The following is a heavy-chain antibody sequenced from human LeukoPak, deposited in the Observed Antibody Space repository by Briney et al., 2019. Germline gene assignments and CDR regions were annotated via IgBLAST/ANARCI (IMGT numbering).Heavy chain of an antibody. D-gene: IGHD3-22*01. Sequence: ASVKVSCKASGYTFTTYDIAWVRQATGQGLEWMGWMNPNSGDTAYAQKFQGRVAMTRDTSISTAYMELSSLRSEDTAVYYCARGLGDYYDTSGYYYAVPAHWGQGTLVTVSS. CDR1: GYTFTTYD. V-gene: IGHV1-8*01. CDR2: MNPNSGDT. J-gene: IGHJ4*02. CDR3: ARGLGDYYDTSGYYYAVPAH.